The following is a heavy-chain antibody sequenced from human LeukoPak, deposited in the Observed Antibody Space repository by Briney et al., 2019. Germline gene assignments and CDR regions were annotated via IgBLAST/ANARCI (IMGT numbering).Heavy chain of an antibody. Sequence: GGSLRLSCAASGFTFSDYYMSWVRQAPGKGLEWVSTSTYYADSVKGRFTISRANSENTLYLQMNNLRAEDAAVYYCARAPVTSCRGAYCYPFDYWGQGTLVTVSS. J-gene: IGHJ4*02. CDR2: ST. V-gene: IGHV3-53*01. D-gene: IGHD2-21*01. CDR1: GFTFSDYY. CDR3: ARAPVTSCRGAYCYPFDY.